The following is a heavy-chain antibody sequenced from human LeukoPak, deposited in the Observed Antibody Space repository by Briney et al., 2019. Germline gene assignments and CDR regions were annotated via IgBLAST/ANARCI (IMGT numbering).Heavy chain of an antibody. J-gene: IGHJ3*02. CDR2: ISSSSSTI. V-gene: IGHV3-48*01. Sequence: PGGSLRLSCAASGFTFSSYSMNWVRQAPGKGLEWVSYISSSSSTIYYADSVKGRFTISRDNAKNSLYLQMNSLRAEDTAVYYCARAARVYNWNFGAFDIWGQGTMVTVSS. CDR3: ARAARVYNWNFGAFDI. D-gene: IGHD1-7*01. CDR1: GFTFSSYS.